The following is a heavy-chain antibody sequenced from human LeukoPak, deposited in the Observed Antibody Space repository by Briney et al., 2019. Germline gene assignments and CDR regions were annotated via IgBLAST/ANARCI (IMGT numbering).Heavy chain of an antibody. V-gene: IGHV4-34*01. Sequence: SETLSLTCAVYGGSFSGYYWSWIRQPPRKGLEWIGEINHSGSTNYNPSLKSRVTISVDTSKNQFSLKLSSVTAADTAVYYCASNYYYDSSGYQWGQGTLVTVSS. D-gene: IGHD3-22*01. CDR2: INHSGST. CDR3: ASNYYYDSSGYQ. J-gene: IGHJ4*02. CDR1: GGSFSGYY.